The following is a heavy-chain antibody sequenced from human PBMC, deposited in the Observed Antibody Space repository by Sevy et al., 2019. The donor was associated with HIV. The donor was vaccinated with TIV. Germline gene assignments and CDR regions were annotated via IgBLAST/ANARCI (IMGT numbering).Heavy chain of an antibody. Sequence: GGSLRLSCAASGFTLSTHNMNWVRQAPGKGLEWVSFITSSGNTKYYADSLNGRFSISRDNARNSLYLQMNSLRADYSAVYYCARESLYNSYVELWGQGALVTISS. J-gene: IGHJ4*02. CDR2: ITSSGNTK. D-gene: IGHD4-4*01. CDR3: ARESLYNSYVEL. CDR1: GFTLSTHN. V-gene: IGHV3-48*01.